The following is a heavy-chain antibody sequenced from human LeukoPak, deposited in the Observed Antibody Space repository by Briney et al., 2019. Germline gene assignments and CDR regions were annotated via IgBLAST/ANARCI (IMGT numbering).Heavy chain of an antibody. CDR3: ARLSSSIAALDY. D-gene: IGHD6-6*01. V-gene: IGHV3-53*01. J-gene: IGHJ4*02. CDR2: IYSGGST. CDR1: GFTVSSNY. Sequence: PGGSLRLSCAASGFTVSSNYMSWVRQAPGKGLEWVSVIYSGGSTYYADPVKGRFTISRDNSKNTLYLQMNSLRAEDTAVYYCARLSSSIAALDYWGQGTLVTVSS.